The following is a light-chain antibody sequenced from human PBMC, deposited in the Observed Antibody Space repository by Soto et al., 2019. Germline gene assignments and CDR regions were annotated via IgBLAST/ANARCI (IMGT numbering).Light chain of an antibody. J-gene: IGLJ1*01. CDR1: SSNIGAGYD. V-gene: IGLV1-40*01. Sequence: QAVVTQPPSVSGAPGQRVTISCTGSSSNIGAGYDVHWYQQLPGTAPKLLIYGNSNRPSGVPDRFSGSKSGTSASLAITGFQAEDEADYYCQSYDSSLSAHVFGTGTKLTVL. CDR3: QSYDSSLSAHV. CDR2: GNS.